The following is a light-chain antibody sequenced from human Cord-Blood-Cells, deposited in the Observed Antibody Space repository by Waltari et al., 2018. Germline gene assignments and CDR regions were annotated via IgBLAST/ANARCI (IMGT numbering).Light chain of an antibody. Sequence: QSALTQPASVSGSPGQSITISCTGTSSDVGGYNYVSWYQQHPGKAPKLMIYEVSNRPLGVSKRFSGAKADNTASLAISGLQAEDEADYYCSAYTSSSTVVFGGGTKLTVL. CDR2: EVS. J-gene: IGLJ2*01. CDR3: SAYTSSSTVV. CDR1: SSDVGGYNY. V-gene: IGLV2-14*01.